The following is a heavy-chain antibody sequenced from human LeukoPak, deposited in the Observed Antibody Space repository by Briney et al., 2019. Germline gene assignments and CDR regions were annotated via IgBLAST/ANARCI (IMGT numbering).Heavy chain of an antibody. V-gene: IGHV1-2*02. D-gene: IGHD2-15*01. CDR1: GYTFTDYY. CDR2: IDPNSGGT. Sequence: ASVKVSCKASGYTFTDYYMHWVRQAPGQGLEWMGWIDPNSGGTNSAQKFQGRVTMTRDTSISTAYMELSRLRSDDTAVYYCARDRYCTSGTCYGNLFDYWGQGTLVTVSS. J-gene: IGHJ4*02. CDR3: ARDRYCTSGTCYGNLFDY.